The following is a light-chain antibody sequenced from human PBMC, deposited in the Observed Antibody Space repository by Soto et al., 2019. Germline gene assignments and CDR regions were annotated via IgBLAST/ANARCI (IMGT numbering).Light chain of an antibody. J-gene: IGLJ1*01. CDR1: SSDVGSYNR. V-gene: IGLV2-18*02. Sequence: QSVLTQPPSVSGSPGQSVTISCTGTSSDVGSYNRVSWYQQPPGTAPKVMIYDVSNRPSGVPDRFSGSKSGNTASLTISGLQAEDETDYYSSSFTSSSPYVFGTGTKVTVL. CDR2: DVS. CDR3: SSFTSSSPYV.